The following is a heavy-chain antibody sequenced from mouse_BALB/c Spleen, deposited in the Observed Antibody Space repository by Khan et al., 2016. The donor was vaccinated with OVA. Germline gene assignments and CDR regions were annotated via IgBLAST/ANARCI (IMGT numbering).Heavy chain of an antibody. V-gene: IGHV5-6*01. CDR1: GFIFSSYS. CDR2: ISSGGDYT. D-gene: IGHD2-14*01. Sequence: EVELVESGGDLVKPGGSLKLSCAASGFIFSSYSMSWVRQTPDKRLEWVASISSGGDYTYYPDRVKGRFTIPRDNSKNTLYLQMSNLKSEDTAMFCCGDHVIGYVAYWGQGTLVTVSS. CDR3: GDHVIGYVAY. J-gene: IGHJ3*01.